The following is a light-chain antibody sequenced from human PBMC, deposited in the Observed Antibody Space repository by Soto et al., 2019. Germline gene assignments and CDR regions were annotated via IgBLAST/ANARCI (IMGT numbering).Light chain of an antibody. J-gene: IGKJ1*01. Sequence: EIVLTQSPGTLSLSPGERATLSCRASQSVSSSYLAWYQQKPGQAPRLLIYGASSRAPGIPDKFSGSGSGTNFTLTISRLEPEDFAAYYCQQYGSSPWTFGQGTKVEIK. CDR2: GAS. V-gene: IGKV3-20*01. CDR3: QQYGSSPWT. CDR1: QSVSSSY.